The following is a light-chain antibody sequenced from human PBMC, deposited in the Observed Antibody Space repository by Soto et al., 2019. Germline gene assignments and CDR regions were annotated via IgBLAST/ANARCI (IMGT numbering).Light chain of an antibody. CDR1: QSLLYRSNNKNY. J-gene: IGKJ4*01. V-gene: IGKV4-1*01. CDR2: WAS. Sequence: DIVMTQSPDSLPLSLGERATINCKSSQSLLYRSNNKNYLAWYQQKRGQPPKLLVSWASTRQPGVPDRFNGSGSGTDFTLTINSLQAEDVAVYYCQQYFSTLPLIFGGGTKVEIK. CDR3: QQYFSTLPLI.